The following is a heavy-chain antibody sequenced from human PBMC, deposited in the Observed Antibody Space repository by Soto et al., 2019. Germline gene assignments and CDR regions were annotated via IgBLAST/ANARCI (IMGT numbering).Heavy chain of an antibody. CDR2: ISSSSTTI. D-gene: IGHD6-19*01. J-gene: IGHJ6*02. CDR3: ARDMGPTMAGTLHYYGMDV. Sequence: GGSLRLSCAASGFTFSSYSMNWIRHAPGKGLEWVSYISSSSTTIYYAESVKGRFTISRDNAKNSLYLQMNSLRDEDTAVYYCARDMGPTMAGTLHYYGMDVWGQGTTVTVSS. CDR1: GFTFSSYS. V-gene: IGHV3-48*02.